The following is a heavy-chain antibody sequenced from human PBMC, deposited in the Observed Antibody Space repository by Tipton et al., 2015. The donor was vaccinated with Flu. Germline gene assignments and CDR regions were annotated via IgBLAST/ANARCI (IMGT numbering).Heavy chain of an antibody. D-gene: IGHD5-18*01. V-gene: IGHV3-73*01. Sequence: CAASGFTFSDSAIHWVRQSSGKGLEWVGHIRSKTYNYATVYAASVRGRFTISRDDSKNTAYLQMNSLNTEDTAVYYCIRHVEYSRSFWGQGTLVTVSS. J-gene: IGHJ4*02. CDR3: IRHVEYSRSF. CDR1: GFTFSDSA. CDR2: IRSKTYNYAT.